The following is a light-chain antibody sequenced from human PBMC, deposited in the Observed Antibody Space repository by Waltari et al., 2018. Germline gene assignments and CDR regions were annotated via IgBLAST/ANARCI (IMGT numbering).Light chain of an antibody. CDR2: GAS. CDR1: QSISNN. J-gene: IGKJ2*02. CDR3: QQYNTWPPST. Sequence: EIVMTQSPAALSVSPGERATLSCRASQSISNNLAWYQHKPGHPPRPLISGASTRATGVPARFSGSGSETEFTLTISSLQSEDSAIYFCQQYNTWPPSTFGQGTKLEIK. V-gene: IGKV3-15*01.